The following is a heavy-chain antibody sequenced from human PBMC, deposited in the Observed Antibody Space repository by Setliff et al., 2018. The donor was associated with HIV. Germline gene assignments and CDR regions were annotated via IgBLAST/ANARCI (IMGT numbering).Heavy chain of an antibody. J-gene: IGHJ6*02. CDR2: IYHSGST. Sequence: SETLSLTCAVYGGSFSGYYWNWIRQPPGKGLEWIGSIYHSGSTYYNPSLKSRVTISVDTSKNQFSLKLSSVTAADTAVYYCARDHMVVTATAGFYYYGMDVWGQGTTVTVSS. V-gene: IGHV4-34*01. CDR3: ARDHMVVTATAGFYYYGMDV. CDR1: GGSFSGYY. D-gene: IGHD2-21*02.